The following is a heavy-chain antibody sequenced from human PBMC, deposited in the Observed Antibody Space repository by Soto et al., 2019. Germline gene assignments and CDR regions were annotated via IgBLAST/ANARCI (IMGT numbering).Heavy chain of an antibody. CDR2: IIPIFGTA. Sequence: SVKVSCKASGGPFSSYAISWVRQAPGQGLEWMGGIIPIFGTANYAQKFQGRVTITADESTSTAYMELSSLRSEDTAVYYCARAPVDIVATIGAFDYWGQGTQVTVSS. V-gene: IGHV1-69*13. CDR1: GGPFSSYA. J-gene: IGHJ4*02. D-gene: IGHD5-12*01. CDR3: ARAPVDIVATIGAFDY.